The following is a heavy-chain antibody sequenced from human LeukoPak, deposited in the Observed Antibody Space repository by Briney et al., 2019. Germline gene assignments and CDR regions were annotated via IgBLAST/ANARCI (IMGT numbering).Heavy chain of an antibody. D-gene: IGHD5-18*01. V-gene: IGHV3-30*18. J-gene: IGHJ4*02. CDR3: AKQTYSYGYDY. CDR2: ISYDGSNK. CDR1: GFTFSSYG. Sequence: QPGRSLRLSCAASGFTFSSYGMHWVRQAPGKGLEWVAVISYDGSNKNYADSVKGRFTISRDNSKNTLYLQMSSLRAEDTAVYYCAKQTYSYGYDYWGQGTPVTVSS.